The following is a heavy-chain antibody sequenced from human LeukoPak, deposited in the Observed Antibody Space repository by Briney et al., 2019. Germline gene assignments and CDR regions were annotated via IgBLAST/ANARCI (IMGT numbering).Heavy chain of an antibody. CDR2: VYSSGTT. CDR1: GGSLNDYY. V-gene: IGHV4-59*01. J-gene: IGHJ4*02. CDR3: ARDLSMDY. Sequence: PSETLSLTCTVSGGSLNDYYWSWIRQPPGKGLEWIGYVYSSGTTNYNPSLKSRVTISVDRSKNQFSLKLSSVTAADTAVYYCARDLSMDYWGQGTLVTASS.